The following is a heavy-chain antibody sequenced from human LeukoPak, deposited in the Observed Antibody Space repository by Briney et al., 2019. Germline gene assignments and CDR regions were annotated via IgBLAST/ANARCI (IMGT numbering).Heavy chain of an antibody. CDR3: VRFLDPSRTIDY. CDR2: IRYDGSNK. CDR1: GFTFSSYG. V-gene: IGHV3-30*02. J-gene: IGHJ4*02. D-gene: IGHD3-3*01. Sequence: GGSLRLSCAASGFTFSSYGMHWVRQAPGKGLEWVAFIRYDGSNKYYADSVKGRFTISRDNSKNTLYLQMNSLRAEDTAVYYCVRFLDPSRTIDYWGQGTLVTVSS.